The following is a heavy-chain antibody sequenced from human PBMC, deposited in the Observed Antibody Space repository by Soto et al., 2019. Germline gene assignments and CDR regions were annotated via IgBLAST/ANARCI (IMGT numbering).Heavy chain of an antibody. D-gene: IGHD3-16*01. J-gene: IGHJ4*02. CDR3: ARRKGGYYFDY. V-gene: IGHV4-59*08. CDR1: GGSISSYY. Sequence: SETLSLTCTVSGGSISSYYWSWIRQPPGKRLEWIGYIYYSGSTNYNPSLKSRVTISVDTSKNQFSLKRSSVTAADTAVYYCARRKGGYYFDYWGQGTLVTVSS. CDR2: IYYSGST.